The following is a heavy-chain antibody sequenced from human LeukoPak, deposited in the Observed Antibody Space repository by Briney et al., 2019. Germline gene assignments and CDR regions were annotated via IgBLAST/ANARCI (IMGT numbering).Heavy chain of an antibody. CDR2: IRYEGSNQ. J-gene: IGHJ4*02. Sequence: PVGSLRLSCAPSGFTFSIYGMHPGPQTPRKGLWRVAFIRYEGSNQYSTHSVKGRFTISRDNSKNTLYLRMNRPRAEDTPVYYCAKDQYHYGSGSRSPDYWGQGTLVTVSS. D-gene: IGHD3-10*01. V-gene: IGHV3-30*02. CDR1: GFTFSIYG. CDR3: AKDQYHYGSGSRSPDY.